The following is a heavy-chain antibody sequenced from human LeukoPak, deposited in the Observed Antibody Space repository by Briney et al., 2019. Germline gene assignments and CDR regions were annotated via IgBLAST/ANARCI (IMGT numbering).Heavy chain of an antibody. J-gene: IGHJ4*02. CDR2: ISGSGGST. Sequence: GGSLRLSCAASGFTFSSYAMSWVRQAPGKGLEWVSAISGSGGSTYYADSVKGRFTISRDNSKNTLYLQMNSLRAEDTAVYYCATDKVVRVTMVGADYWGQGTLVTVSS. D-gene: IGHD3-10*01. V-gene: IGHV3-23*01. CDR3: ATDKVVRVTMVGADY. CDR1: GFTFSSYA.